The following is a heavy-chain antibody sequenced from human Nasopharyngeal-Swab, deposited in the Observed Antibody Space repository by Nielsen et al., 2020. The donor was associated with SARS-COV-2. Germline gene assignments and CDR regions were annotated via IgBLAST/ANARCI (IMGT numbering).Heavy chain of an antibody. D-gene: IGHD3-9*01. Sequence: GESLKISCAASGFTFSSYAMHWVRQAPGKGLEWVAVISYDGSNKYYADSVKGRFTISRDNSKNTLYLQMNSLRAEDTAVYYCARVTLRYFDFPYRGAFDIWGQGTMVTVSS. CDR3: ARVTLRYFDFPYRGAFDI. V-gene: IGHV3-30-3*01. J-gene: IGHJ3*02. CDR2: ISYDGSNK. CDR1: GFTFSSYA.